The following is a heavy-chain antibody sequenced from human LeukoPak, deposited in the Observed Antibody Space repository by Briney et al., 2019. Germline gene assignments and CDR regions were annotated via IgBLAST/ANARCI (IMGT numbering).Heavy chain of an antibody. CDR2: INPNSGGT. Sequence: ASVKVSCKASGYTFTVYYMHWVRQAPGQGLEWMGWINPNSGGTNYAQKFQGRVTMTRDTSISTVYMELSSLRSEDTAVYYCASPGVPIEYSSGWYEAFDIWGQGTMVTVSS. V-gene: IGHV1-2*02. D-gene: IGHD6-19*01. CDR3: ASPGVPIEYSSGWYEAFDI. J-gene: IGHJ3*02. CDR1: GYTFTVYY.